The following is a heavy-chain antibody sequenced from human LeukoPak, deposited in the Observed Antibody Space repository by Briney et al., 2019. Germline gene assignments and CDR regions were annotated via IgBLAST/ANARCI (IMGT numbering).Heavy chain of an antibody. Sequence: SETLSLTCTVSGGSISSYYWSWIRQPPGKGLEWIGYIYYSGSTNYNPSLKSRVTISVDTSKNQFSLKLSSVTAADTAVYYCARVGTYYYYGMDVWGQGTMVTVSS. CDR3: ARVGTYYYYGMDV. V-gene: IGHV4-59*01. J-gene: IGHJ6*02. CDR1: GGSISSYY. CDR2: IYYSGST. D-gene: IGHD1-1*01.